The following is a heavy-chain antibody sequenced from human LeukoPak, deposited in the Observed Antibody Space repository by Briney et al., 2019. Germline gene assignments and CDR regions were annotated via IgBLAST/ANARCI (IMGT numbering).Heavy chain of an antibody. CDR2: ISSSGSTI. CDR1: GFTFSDYY. J-gene: IGHJ4*02. D-gene: IGHD1-1*01. Sequence: GGSLRLSCAASGFTFSDYYMSWIRQAPGKGLEWVSYISSSGSTIHYADSVKGRFTISRDNAKNSLYLRMNSLRAEDTAVYYCARDLDPLAPPPGVKDYWGQGTLVTVSS. V-gene: IGHV3-11*01. CDR3: ARDLDPLAPPPGVKDY.